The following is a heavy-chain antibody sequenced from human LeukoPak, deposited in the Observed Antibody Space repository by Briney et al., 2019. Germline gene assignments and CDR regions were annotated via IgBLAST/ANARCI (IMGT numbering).Heavy chain of an antibody. J-gene: IGHJ4*02. CDR2: ISESGDTT. D-gene: IGHD6-13*01. CDR1: GFNFMNNA. Sequence: PGGSLRLSCAVSGFNFMNNAMTWVRRAPGKGLEWVSSISESGDTTYYADSVKGRFTISRDNSKNTLYLQMNSLRVEDAAVYYCVCGSSRPDYWGQGTLVTVSS. V-gene: IGHV3-23*01. CDR3: VCGSSRPDY.